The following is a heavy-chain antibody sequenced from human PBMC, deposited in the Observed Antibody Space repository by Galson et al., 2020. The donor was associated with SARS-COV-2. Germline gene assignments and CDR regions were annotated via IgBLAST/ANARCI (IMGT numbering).Heavy chain of an antibody. J-gene: IGHJ4*02. Sequence: ETSETLSLTCTVSGGSISSYYWSWIRQPPGKGLEWIGYIYYSGTTNYNPSLKSRVTISVDTSKNQFSLKLSSVTAADTAVYYCGIGLHYYDSSGYYFDYWGQGTLVTFSS. CDR1: GGSISSYY. D-gene: IGHD3-22*01. CDR3: GIGLHYYDSSGYYFDY. V-gene: IGHV4-59*01. CDR2: IYYSGTT.